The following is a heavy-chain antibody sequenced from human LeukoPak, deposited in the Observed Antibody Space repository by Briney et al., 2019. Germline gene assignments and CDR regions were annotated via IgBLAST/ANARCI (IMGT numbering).Heavy chain of an antibody. Sequence: PGGSLRLSCVASGFTFSSYWMYWVRQAPGKGLVWVSHISTDESSTSYADSVKGRFTISRDNAKNTLYLQMNSLRGEDTAVYYCASGGRSFGYDSWAQGPLVTVSS. CDR2: ISTDESST. CDR1: GFTFSSYW. V-gene: IGHV3-74*01. J-gene: IGHJ4*02. CDR3: ASGGRSFGYDS. D-gene: IGHD2-15*01.